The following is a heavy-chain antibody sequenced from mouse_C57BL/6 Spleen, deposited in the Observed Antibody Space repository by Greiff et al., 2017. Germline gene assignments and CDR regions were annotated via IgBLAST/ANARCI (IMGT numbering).Heavy chain of an antibody. V-gene: IGHV1-59*01. J-gene: IGHJ2*01. CDR3: ARWGVVPLFDS. CDR1: GYTFTSYW. Sequence: QVQLQQPGAELVRPGTSVKLSCKASGYTFTSYWMHWVKQRPGQGLEWIGVIDPSDSYTNYNQKFKGKATLTVDTSSSTAYMQLSSLTSEDSAVYYCARWGVVPLFDSGGKGTTLTVSS. D-gene: IGHD1-1*01. CDR2: IDPSDSYT.